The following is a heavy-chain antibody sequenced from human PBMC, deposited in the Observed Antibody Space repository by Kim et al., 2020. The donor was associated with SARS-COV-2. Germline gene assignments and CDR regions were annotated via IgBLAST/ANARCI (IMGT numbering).Heavy chain of an antibody. Sequence: GGSLRLSCAASGFSIGSEWMSWVRQAPGKGPEWVANINRDGSVRNYGESVRGRFSISRDDAENSLYLQMNSLRAEDTAVYYCEREPSAESSWGQGTLVIVSS. CDR2: INRDGSVR. CDR3: EREPSAESS. V-gene: IGHV3-7*05. CDR1: GFSIGSEW. J-gene: IGHJ4*02.